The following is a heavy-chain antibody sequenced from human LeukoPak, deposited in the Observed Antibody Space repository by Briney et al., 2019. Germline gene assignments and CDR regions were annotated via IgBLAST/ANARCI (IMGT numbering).Heavy chain of an antibody. CDR2: INHSGST. V-gene: IGHV4-34*01. Sequence: GSLRLSCAASGFIFSNYGMNWVRQPPGKGLEWIGEINHSGSTNYNPSLKSRVTISVDTSKNQFSLKLSSVTAADTAVYYCARGRSWQSWGQGTLVTVSS. CDR3: ARGRSWQS. D-gene: IGHD6-19*01. J-gene: IGHJ4*02. CDR1: GFIFSNYG.